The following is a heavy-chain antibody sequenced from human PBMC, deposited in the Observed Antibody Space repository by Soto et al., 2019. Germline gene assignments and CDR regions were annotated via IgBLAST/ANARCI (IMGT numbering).Heavy chain of an antibody. D-gene: IGHD6-19*01. CDR2: ISGSGGST. V-gene: IGHV3-23*01. CDR3: AKDPGPPTYSSGIYYFDY. Sequence: PGGSLRLSCAASGFTFSSYAMSWVRQAPGKGLEWASAISGSGGSTYYADSVKGRFTISRDNSKNTLYLQMNSLRAEDTAVYYWAKDPGPPTYSSGIYYFDYWGQGTLVTVSS. J-gene: IGHJ4*02. CDR1: GFTFSSYA.